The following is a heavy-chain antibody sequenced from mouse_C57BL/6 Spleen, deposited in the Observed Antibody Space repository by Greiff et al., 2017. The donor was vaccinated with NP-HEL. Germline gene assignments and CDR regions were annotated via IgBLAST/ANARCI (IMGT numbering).Heavy chain of an antibody. CDR2: IDPSDSET. Sequence: VQLQQPGAELARPGSSVKLSCKASGYTFTSYWMHWVKQRPIQGLEWIGNIDPSDSETHYNQKFKDKATLTVDKSSSTAYMQLSSLTSEDSAVYYCARDYGSSSYYFDYWGQGTTLTVSS. CDR1: GYTFTSYW. V-gene: IGHV1-52*01. D-gene: IGHD1-1*01. J-gene: IGHJ2*01. CDR3: ARDYGSSSYYFDY.